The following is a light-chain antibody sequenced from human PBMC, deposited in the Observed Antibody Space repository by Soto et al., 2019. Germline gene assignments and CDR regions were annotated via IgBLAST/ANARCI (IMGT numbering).Light chain of an antibody. V-gene: IGLV1-40*01. Sequence: QSVLTQPPSVSGAPGQRVTISCTGSSSNIGAGFDVHWYQQVPGTAPKLLIFGTINRPSGVPDRFSGSKSGTSASLAINGLQAEDEAEYYCQSYASSLSGHNYVFGTGTKATVL. CDR3: QSYASSLSGHNYV. CDR2: GTI. CDR1: SSNIGAGFD. J-gene: IGLJ1*01.